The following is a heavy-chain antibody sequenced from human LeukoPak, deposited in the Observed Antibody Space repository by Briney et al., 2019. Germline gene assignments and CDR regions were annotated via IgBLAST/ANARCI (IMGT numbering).Heavy chain of an antibody. D-gene: IGHD3-22*01. CDR1: GYTFTSYA. CDR3: ARYYDTSGYFHFDY. J-gene: IGHJ4*02. V-gene: IGHV7-4-1*02. CDR2: INTNTGNP. Sequence: ASVKVSCKASGYTFTSYAINWVRQAPGQGLEWMGRINTNTGNPTYAQVFTGRFVFSLDTSVSTAYLQISTLKAEDTTVYFCARYYDTSGYFHFDYWGQGTLVTVSS.